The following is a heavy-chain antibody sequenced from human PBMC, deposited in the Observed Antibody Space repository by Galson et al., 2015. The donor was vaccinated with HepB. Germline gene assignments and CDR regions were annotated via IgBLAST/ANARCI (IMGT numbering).Heavy chain of an antibody. CDR3: ARDGDGNIDLDS. Sequence: SLRLSCAASGFTLSSYWMHWVRQAPGKGLVWVSHINSDGSNTTYADSVKGRFTISRDTAKNTLYLQMNSLRADDTAVYYCARDGDGNIDLDSWGQGTLVTVSS. CDR2: INSDGSNT. J-gene: IGHJ4*02. D-gene: IGHD7-27*01. V-gene: IGHV3-74*01. CDR1: GFTLSSYW.